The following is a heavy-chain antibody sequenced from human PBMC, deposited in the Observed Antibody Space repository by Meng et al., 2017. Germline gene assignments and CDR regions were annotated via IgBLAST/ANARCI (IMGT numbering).Heavy chain of an antibody. CDR2: IRSKANSYAT. CDR1: GFTFSGSA. CDR3: TRHGVGGATPPFDY. J-gene: IGHJ4*02. D-gene: IGHD1-26*01. V-gene: IGHV3-73*02. Sequence: EVQLWGSGGGLVQPGGFLKLSCAASGFTFSGSAMHWVRQASGKGLEWVGRIRSKANSYATAYAASVKGRFTISRDDSKNTAYLQMNSLKTEDTAVYYCTRHGVGGATPPFDYWGQGTLVTVSS.